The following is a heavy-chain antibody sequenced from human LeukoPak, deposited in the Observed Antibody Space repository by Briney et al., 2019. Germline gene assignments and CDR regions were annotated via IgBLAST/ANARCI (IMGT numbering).Heavy chain of an antibody. Sequence: ASVEVSCKASGFTFSRSAVQWVRQARGQRLEWIGWIVVGSGNTNYAQRFQERVTITRDMSSSTAYMELSSLRSEDTAVYYCAAGGPADYRSINDYGMDFWGKGTTVTVSS. CDR2: IVVGSGNT. D-gene: IGHD4-11*01. CDR1: GFTFSRSA. J-gene: IGHJ6*04. V-gene: IGHV1-58*01. CDR3: AAGGPADYRSINDYGMDF.